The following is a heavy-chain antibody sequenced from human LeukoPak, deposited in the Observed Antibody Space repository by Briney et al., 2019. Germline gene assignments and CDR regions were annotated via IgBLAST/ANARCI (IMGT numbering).Heavy chain of an antibody. CDR2: FHYSGNT. V-gene: IGHV4-39*01. J-gene: IGHJ3*02. CDR3: ARHQWVPAFDI. Sequence: SETLSLTCTVSGGSINTGSYYWGWIRQPPGKGLEWIGSFHYSGNTYYNLSLKRRVSISVDTSKNQFSLKLTSVTASDTAVYYCARHQWVPAFDIWGQGTMVTVSS. CDR1: GGSINTGSYY. D-gene: IGHD1-26*01.